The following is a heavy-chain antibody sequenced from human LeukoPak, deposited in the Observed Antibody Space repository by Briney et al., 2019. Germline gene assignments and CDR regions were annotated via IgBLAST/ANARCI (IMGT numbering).Heavy chain of an antibody. Sequence: ASVKVSCKASGYTFTSYGISWVRQAPGQGLEWMGWMNPNSGNTGYAQKFQGRVTMTRNTSISTAYMELSSLRSEDTAVYYCARWVPQDIVATISVYYYGMDVWGQGTTVTVSS. CDR3: ARWVPQDIVATISVYYYGMDV. J-gene: IGHJ6*02. D-gene: IGHD5-12*01. V-gene: IGHV1-8*02. CDR2: MNPNSGNT. CDR1: GYTFTSYG.